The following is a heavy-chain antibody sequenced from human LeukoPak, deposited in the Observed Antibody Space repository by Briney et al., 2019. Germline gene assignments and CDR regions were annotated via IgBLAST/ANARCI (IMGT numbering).Heavy chain of an antibody. CDR1: GGTFSSYA. CDR3: ARGTRYDFWRYFDY. CDR2: IIPIFGTA. V-gene: IGHV1-69*05. D-gene: IGHD3-3*01. Sequence: SVKVSCKASGGTFSSYAIGWVRQAPGQGLEWMGGIIPIFGTANYAQKFQGRVTITTDESTSTAYMELSSLRSEDTAVYYCARGTRYDFWRYFDYWGQGTLVTVSS. J-gene: IGHJ4*02.